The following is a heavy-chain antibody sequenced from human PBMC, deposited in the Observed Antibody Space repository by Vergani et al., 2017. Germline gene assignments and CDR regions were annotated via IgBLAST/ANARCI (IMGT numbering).Heavy chain of an antibody. Sequence: EVQLVESGGGLVKPGGSLRLSCAASGFTFSSYSMNWVRQAPGKGLEWVSSISSSSSYIYYADSVKGRFTISRDNAKNSLYLQMNSLRAEDTAVYYCARVIAVAGMDDAFDIWGQGTMVTVSS. J-gene: IGHJ3*02. D-gene: IGHD6-19*01. V-gene: IGHV3-21*01. CDR2: ISSSSSYI. CDR1: GFTFSSYS. CDR3: ARVIAVAGMDDAFDI.